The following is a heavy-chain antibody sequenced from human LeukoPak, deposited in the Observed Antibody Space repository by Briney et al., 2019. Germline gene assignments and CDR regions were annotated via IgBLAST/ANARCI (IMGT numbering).Heavy chain of an antibody. V-gene: IGHV3-23*01. CDR2: ISGSGGST. CDR3: AKAYRVAGNFDY. CDR1: GFTFSSYA. Sequence: GGSLRLSCAASGFTFSSYAMSWIRQAPGQGLEWVSAISGSGGSTYYADSVKGRFTISRDNSKNSLYLQMNSLRAEDTAVYYHAKAYRVAGNFDYWGQRTLVTVSS. J-gene: IGHJ4*02. D-gene: IGHD6-19*01.